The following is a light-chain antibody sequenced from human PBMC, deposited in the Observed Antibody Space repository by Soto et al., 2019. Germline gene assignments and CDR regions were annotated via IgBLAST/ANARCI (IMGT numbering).Light chain of an antibody. CDR1: QSISVW. Sequence: DIHMTQSPSTLSAYVGDRVTITCRASQSISVWLAWYQQKPGKAPKVLIYDAYSLESGVPSRFSGSRSGTEFTLTVSGLQPDESATYCCQQYNSLSPSFGQGTKLEIK. V-gene: IGKV1-5*01. CDR2: DAY. CDR3: QQYNSLSPS. J-gene: IGKJ2*03.